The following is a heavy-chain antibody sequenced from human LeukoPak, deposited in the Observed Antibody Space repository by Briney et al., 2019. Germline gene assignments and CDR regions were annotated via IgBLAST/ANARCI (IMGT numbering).Heavy chain of an antibody. V-gene: IGHV3-23*01. J-gene: IGHJ6*03. CDR2: VNGRGATT. CDR3: AKAPATGEGYYFYYMDV. D-gene: IGHD7-27*01. Sequence: GGFLRLSCAASGFASGFTFSDYAVSWARQAPGKGPEWVASVNGRGATTYYADSVRGRFTISRDNSKNTVYLQMISLGADDTAVYFCAKAPATGEGYYFYYMDVWGKGTTVTVSS. CDR1: GFTFSDYA.